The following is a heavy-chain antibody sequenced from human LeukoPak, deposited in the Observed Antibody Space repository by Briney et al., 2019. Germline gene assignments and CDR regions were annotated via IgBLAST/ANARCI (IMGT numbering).Heavy chain of an antibody. CDR3: ARLVGATTNAFDI. V-gene: IGHV4-34*01. Sequence: SETLSLTCAVYGGSFSGYYWSWIRQPPGKGLEWIGEINHSGSTNYNPSLKSRVTISVDTSKNQFSLKLSSVTAADTAVYYCARLVGATTNAFDIWGQGTMVTVSS. J-gene: IGHJ3*02. CDR1: GGSFSGYY. CDR2: INHSGST. D-gene: IGHD1-26*01.